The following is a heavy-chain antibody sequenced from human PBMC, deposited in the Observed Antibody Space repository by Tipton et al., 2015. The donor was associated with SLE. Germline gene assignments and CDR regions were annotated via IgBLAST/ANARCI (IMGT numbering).Heavy chain of an antibody. D-gene: IGHD6-13*01. J-gene: IGHJ4*02. V-gene: IGHV6-1*01. CDR1: GDSISSNSAA. CDR3: TRDSSISTGGDYFDY. CDR2: TYYRSRWYR. Sequence: GLVKPSQTLSLTCAISGDSISSNSAAWNWIRQSPSRGLEWLGRTYYRSRWYRDYAVSVKSRISIDAGTSKNQISLQLNSVTPEDTAVYYCTRDSSISTGGDYFDYWGQGTLVTVSS.